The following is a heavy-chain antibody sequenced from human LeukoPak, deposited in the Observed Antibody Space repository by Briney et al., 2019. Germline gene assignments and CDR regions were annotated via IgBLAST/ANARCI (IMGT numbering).Heavy chain of an antibody. CDR1: GGSISTYY. CDR3: ARSPHNSAWYEKWFDP. J-gene: IGHJ5*02. CDR2: ISASGGT. Sequence: SETLSHTCTVSGGSISTYYWSWIRQPPGKGLEWIADISASGGTNYNPSLESRVTVSMDSSKNQFSLKLSSVTAADTAVFYCARSPHNSAWYEKWFDPWGQGTLVTVSS. V-gene: IGHV4-4*08. D-gene: IGHD6-19*01.